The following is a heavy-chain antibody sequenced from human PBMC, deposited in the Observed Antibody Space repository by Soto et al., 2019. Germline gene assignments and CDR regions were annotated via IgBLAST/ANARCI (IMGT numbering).Heavy chain of an antibody. CDR3: ARGLKVEAAETRAYYYYGMDV. CDR2: ISYDGSNK. CDR1: GFTFSSYA. J-gene: IGHJ6*02. D-gene: IGHD6-13*01. V-gene: IGHV3-30-3*01. Sequence: PGGSLRLSCAASGFTFSSYAMHWVRQAPGKGLEWVAVISYDGSNKYYADSVKGRFTISRDNSKNTLYLQMNSLRAEDTAVYYCARGLKVEAAETRAYYYYGMDVWGQGTTVTVSS.